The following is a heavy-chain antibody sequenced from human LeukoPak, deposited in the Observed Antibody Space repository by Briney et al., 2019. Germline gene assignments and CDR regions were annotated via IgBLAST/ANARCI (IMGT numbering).Heavy chain of an antibody. CDR3: ARDQGRLSTSWYTGY. J-gene: IGHJ4*02. V-gene: IGHV1-2*06. Sequence: ASVKVSCKASGYIFTGYYIHWVRQAPGQGLEWMGRINPDSGDTIFAQRFQGRVTMSRDTSITTAYMEVSRLRPDDTAVYFCARDQGRLSTSWYTGYWGQGTQVTLSS. D-gene: IGHD6-13*01. CDR1: GYIFTGYY. CDR2: INPDSGDT.